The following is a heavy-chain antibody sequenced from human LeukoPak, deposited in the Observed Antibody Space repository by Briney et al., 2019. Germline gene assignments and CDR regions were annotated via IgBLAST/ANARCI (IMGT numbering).Heavy chain of an antibody. V-gene: IGHV3-30*04. J-gene: IGHJ4*02. CDR3: ARDSGGGVTNADY. CDR1: GFTFSSYA. CDR2: ISYDGSNK. D-gene: IGHD3-16*01. Sequence: PGGSLRLSCAASGFTFSSYAMHWVRQAPGQGLEWVAVISYDGSNKYYADSVKGRFTISRDNSKNTLYLQMNSLRAEDTAVYYCARDSGGGVTNADYWGQGTLVTVSS.